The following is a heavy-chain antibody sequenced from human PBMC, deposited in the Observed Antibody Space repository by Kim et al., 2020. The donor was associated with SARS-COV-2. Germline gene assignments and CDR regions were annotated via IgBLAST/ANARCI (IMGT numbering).Heavy chain of an antibody. Sequence: ASVKVSCKASGYTFTSYGISWVRQAPGQGLEWMGWISAYNGNTNYAQKLQGRVTMTTDTSTSTAYMELRSLRSDDTAVYYCARDGSSGWYGGNYYYYYGMDVWGQGTTVTVSS. CDR1: GYTFTSYG. V-gene: IGHV1-18*04. CDR3: ARDGSSGWYGGNYYYYYGMDV. D-gene: IGHD6-19*01. J-gene: IGHJ6*02. CDR2: ISAYNGNT.